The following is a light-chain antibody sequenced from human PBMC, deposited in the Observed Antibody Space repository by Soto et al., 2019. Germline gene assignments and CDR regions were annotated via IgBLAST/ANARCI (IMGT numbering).Light chain of an antibody. V-gene: IGKV3-20*01. CDR1: QSVSGNY. CDR2: GSY. J-gene: IGKJ5*01. CDR3: QLYRDSLSIT. Sequence: ERVLTQSPGTLSLSPGETVTLSGRASQSVSGNYLTWYQHKPGQAPRLIIHGSYLRATGVPDRFSGSGSGTDFSLTISRLEPEDFAVYYCQLYRDSLSITFGQGTRLEIK.